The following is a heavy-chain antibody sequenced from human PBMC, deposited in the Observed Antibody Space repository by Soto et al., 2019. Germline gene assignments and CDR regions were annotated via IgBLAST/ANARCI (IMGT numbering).Heavy chain of an antibody. J-gene: IGHJ4*02. CDR2: ISSDGSST. V-gene: IGHV3-74*01. CDR3: ARAEGISYYSGSGSFY. Sequence: GSLRLSCAVSGLTFSRYWMHWVRQVPGKGLAWVSRISSDGSSTSYADSVKGRFTISRDNAKNTLFLEMNSLRAEDTAVYYCARAEGISYYSGSGSFYWGQGILVTVSS. D-gene: IGHD3-10*01. CDR1: GLTFSRYW.